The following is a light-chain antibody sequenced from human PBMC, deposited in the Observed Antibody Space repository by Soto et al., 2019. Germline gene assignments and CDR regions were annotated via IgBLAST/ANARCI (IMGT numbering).Light chain of an antibody. CDR3: QKYNSAPYT. CDR1: QGISNH. CDR2: AAS. Sequence: DLQMTQSPSSLSVSIGDTVAITCRASQGISNHLAWYQRKAGKVPKLLIFAASTLRPGVPSRFSGSGSGTDFTLTISSLQPEDVATYFCQKYNSAPYTFGQGTKLEIK. V-gene: IGKV1-27*01. J-gene: IGKJ2*01.